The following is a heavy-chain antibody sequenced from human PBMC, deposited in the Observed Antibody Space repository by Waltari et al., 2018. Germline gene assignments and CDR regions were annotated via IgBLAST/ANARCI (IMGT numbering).Heavy chain of an antibody. V-gene: IGHV1-69*01. CDR3: ARTREKYQLLYSASRNYYYGMDV. Sequence: QVQLVQSGAEVKKPGSSVKVSCKASGGTFSSYAISWVRQAPGQGLEWMGGIIPIFGTASYAQKFQGRVTISADESTSTAYMELSSLRSEDTAVYYCARTREKYQLLYSASRNYYYGMDVWGQGTTVTVSS. D-gene: IGHD2-2*02. CDR2: IIPIFGTA. J-gene: IGHJ6*02. CDR1: GGTFSSYA.